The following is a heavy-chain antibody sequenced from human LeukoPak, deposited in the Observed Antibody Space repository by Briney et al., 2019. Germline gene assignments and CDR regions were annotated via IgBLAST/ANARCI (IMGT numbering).Heavy chain of an antibody. J-gene: IGHJ4*02. D-gene: IGHD3-10*01. CDR2: IYTDGGT. CDR1: GFRFSSYA. CDR3: AREQPPGVYFDY. V-gene: IGHV3-53*01. Sequence: GGSLRLSCGASGFRFSSYAMNWVRQAPGKGVEWVSIIYTDGGTYYADPVKGRFTISRDNSKNTLYLQMNSLRADDTAVYYCAREQPPGVYFDYWGQGTLVTVSS.